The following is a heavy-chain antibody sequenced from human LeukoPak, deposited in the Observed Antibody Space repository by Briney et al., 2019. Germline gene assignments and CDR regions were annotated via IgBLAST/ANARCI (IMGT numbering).Heavy chain of an antibody. D-gene: IGHD3-22*01. Sequence: GGSLRLSCAASGFTFSSYAMSWVRQAPGKGLEWVSAISGSGGSTYYADSVKGRFTISRDNSKNTLYLQMNSLRAEDTAVYYCARAYYYDSSGYYYHMYYFDYWGQGTLVTVSS. J-gene: IGHJ4*02. CDR3: ARAYYYDSSGYYYHMYYFDY. V-gene: IGHV3-23*01. CDR1: GFTFSSYA. CDR2: ISGSGGST.